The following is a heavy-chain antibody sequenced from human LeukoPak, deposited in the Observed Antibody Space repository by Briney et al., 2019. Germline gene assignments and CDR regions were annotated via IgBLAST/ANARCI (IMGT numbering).Heavy chain of an antibody. CDR3: AKAQGYYDC. Sequence: GGTLRPSCAASGFTFSKYGMNWVRQAPGKGLEWVSGIGVGGTTYYADSVKGPFTISRYTSKNPLYLQMNSLRAEDTAVYYCAKAQGYYDCWGQGTLVTVSS. V-gene: IGHV3-23*01. CDR2: IGVGGTT. J-gene: IGHJ4*02. CDR1: GFTFSKYG. D-gene: IGHD3-22*01.